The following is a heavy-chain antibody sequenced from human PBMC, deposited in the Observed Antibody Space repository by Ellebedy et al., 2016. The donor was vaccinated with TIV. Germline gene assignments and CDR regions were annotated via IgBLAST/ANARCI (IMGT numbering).Heavy chain of an antibody. D-gene: IGHD6-19*01. Sequence: GGSLRLXXAASGFTFSDYAMDWVRQAPGKGLEWVSGISGITVTTYYADSVKGRFTISRDNAKSALYLQMNSLRAEDTAVYYCAKDPGGIAVAVVGNWGQGTLVTVSS. CDR3: AKDPGGIAVAVVGN. V-gene: IGHV3-23*01. J-gene: IGHJ4*02. CDR2: ISGITVTT. CDR1: GFTFSDYA.